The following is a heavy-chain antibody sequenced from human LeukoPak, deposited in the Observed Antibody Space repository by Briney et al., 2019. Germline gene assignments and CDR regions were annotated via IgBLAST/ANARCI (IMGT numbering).Heavy chain of an antibody. D-gene: IGHD3-22*01. J-gene: IGHJ4*02. CDR3: AKHSYDSSGYYSIDY. CDR2: ISGSGDRI. V-gene: IGHV3-23*01. CDR1: QFTFSRYG. Sequence: GGSLRLSCAASQFTFSRYGMNWVRQAPGKGLEWVSAISGSGDRIHYADSVRGRFTISRDTSKDTLYLQMNSLRADDTAVYYCAKHSYDSSGYYSIDYWGQGTLVTVFS.